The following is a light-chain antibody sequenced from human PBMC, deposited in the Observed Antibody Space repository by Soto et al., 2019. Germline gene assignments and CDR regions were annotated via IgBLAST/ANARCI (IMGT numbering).Light chain of an antibody. Sequence: DVVMTQSPLSLSVTLGQPASISCRSSQSLVFSDGNTYLNWFHQRPGQSPRRLIYKVSNRDSGVPDRFSGSGAGTDFTLKISRVEAEDVGVYSCMQGTHWPFTFGPGTKVDIK. V-gene: IGKV2-30*01. CDR1: QSLVFSDGNTY. CDR2: KVS. CDR3: MQGTHWPFT. J-gene: IGKJ3*01.